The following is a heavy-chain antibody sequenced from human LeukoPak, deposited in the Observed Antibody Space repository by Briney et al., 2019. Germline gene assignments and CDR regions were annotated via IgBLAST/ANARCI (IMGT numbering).Heavy chain of an antibody. D-gene: IGHD3-3*01. CDR1: GYTFTSYG. J-gene: IGHJ4*02. CDR2: SSAYNGNT. V-gene: IGHV1-18*01. CDR3: ARDFSGDSPFDY. Sequence: GASVTVSCKASGYTFTSYGISWVRQAPGQGLEWMGWSSAYNGNTNYAQKLQGRVTMTTDTSTSTAYMELRSLRSDDTAVYYCARDFSGDSPFDYWGQGTLVTVSS.